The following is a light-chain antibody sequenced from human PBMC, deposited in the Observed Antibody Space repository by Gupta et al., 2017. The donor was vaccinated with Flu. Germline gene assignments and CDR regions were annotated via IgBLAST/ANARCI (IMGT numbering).Light chain of an antibody. CDR1: QDLAKY. V-gene: IGKV1-33*01. CDR3: LQYDNRPPYT. Sequence: DIQVTLSPSSLSVSVGDRVTIICETRQDLAKYLKWYQPKPGKAPKHLIKEASNLKKGVPSRFSGSGSGSDFTFTISGLQVEDVATSFCLQYDNRPPYTFGQGTKVDIK. J-gene: IGKJ2*01. CDR2: EAS.